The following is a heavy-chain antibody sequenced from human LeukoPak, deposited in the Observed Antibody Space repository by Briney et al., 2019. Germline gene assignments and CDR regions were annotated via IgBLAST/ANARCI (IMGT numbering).Heavy chain of an antibody. CDR2: ISDSGDRE. V-gene: IGHV3-23*01. CDR3: ARVIHSWELLAPFDY. CDR1: GFTFSSSA. J-gene: IGHJ4*02. D-gene: IGHD1-26*01. Sequence: PGGSLRLSCAASGFTFSSSAMSWVRQVSGKGLEWVSGISDSGDREYYAESVKGRLTISRDNSKNTLYLQMNSLRAEDTAVYYCARVIHSWELLAPFDYWGQGTLVTVSS.